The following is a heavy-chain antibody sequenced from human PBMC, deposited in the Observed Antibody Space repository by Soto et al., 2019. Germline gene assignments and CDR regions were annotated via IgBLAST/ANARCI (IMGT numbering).Heavy chain of an antibody. CDR3: AKDGYNYGSADF. CDR1: GFTFSNYG. J-gene: IGHJ4*02. D-gene: IGHD5-18*01. Sequence: QVQLVESGGGAVQPGRSLRLSCAASGFTFSNYGMHWVRQAPGKGLERVALISSDGSNKYYADAVKGHFTISRDNSKNTLDLQMNSLRGEDTAVYYCAKDGYNYGSADFWGQGTLVTVSS. CDR2: ISSDGSNK. V-gene: IGHV3-30*18.